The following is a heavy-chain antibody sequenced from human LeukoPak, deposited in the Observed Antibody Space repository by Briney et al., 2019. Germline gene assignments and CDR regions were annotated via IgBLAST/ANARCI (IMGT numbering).Heavy chain of an antibody. CDR2: INPNSGGT. D-gene: IGHD3-22*01. J-gene: IGHJ5*02. CDR1: GYTFTGYY. V-gene: IGHV1-2*02. CDR3: AREGITMIRRGMKNWFDP. Sequence: ASVKVSCKASGYTFTGYYMHWVRQAPGQGLEWMGWINPNSGGTNYAQKFQGRVTMTRDTSISTAYMELSRLRSDDTAVYYCAREGITMIRRGMKNWFDPWGQGTLVTVSS.